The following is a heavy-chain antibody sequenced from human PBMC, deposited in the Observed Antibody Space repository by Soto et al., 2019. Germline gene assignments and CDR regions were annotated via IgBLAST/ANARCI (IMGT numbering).Heavy chain of an antibody. CDR2: INPNSGGT. J-gene: IGHJ4*02. V-gene: IGHV1-2*04. D-gene: IGHD3-16*01. CDR3: ARGLGDPIGGAKNYYFDY. Sequence: ASVKVSCKASVYTFTGYYMHWVRQAPGQGLEWMGWINPNSGGTNYAQKFQGWVTMTRDTSISTAYMELSRLRSDDTAVYYCARGLGDPIGGAKNYYFDYWGQGTLVTVSS. CDR1: VYTFTGYY.